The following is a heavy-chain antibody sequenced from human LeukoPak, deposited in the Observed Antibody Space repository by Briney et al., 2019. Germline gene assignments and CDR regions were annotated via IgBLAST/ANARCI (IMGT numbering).Heavy chain of an antibody. D-gene: IGHD4-17*01. V-gene: IGHV4-31*01. Sequence: KPSETLCLTCTLSGGSISSGGYYWSWIRQHPWKGLEWIGYIYYSRSTYNNPSLKSPFTISVDTSKNQFSLKLSSVTAADTAVDYCARDWRCGDYTTNSDAFDIWGQGTMVTVSS. CDR2: IYYSRST. CDR1: GGSISSGGYY. J-gene: IGHJ3*02. CDR3: ARDWRCGDYTTNSDAFDI.